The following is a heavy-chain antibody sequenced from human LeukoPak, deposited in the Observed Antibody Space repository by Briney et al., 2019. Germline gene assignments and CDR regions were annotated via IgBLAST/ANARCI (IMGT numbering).Heavy chain of an antibody. CDR3: ARIVVVVAATGGWFDP. CDR2: IYHSGST. V-gene: IGHV4-30-2*01. Sequence: SQTLSLTCAVSGGSISSGGYSWSWIRQPPGKGLEWIGYIYHSGSTYYNPSLKSRVTISVDRSKNQFSLKLSSVTAADTAVYYCARIVVVVAATGGWFDPWGQGILVTVSS. J-gene: IGHJ5*02. CDR1: GGSISSGGYS. D-gene: IGHD2-15*01.